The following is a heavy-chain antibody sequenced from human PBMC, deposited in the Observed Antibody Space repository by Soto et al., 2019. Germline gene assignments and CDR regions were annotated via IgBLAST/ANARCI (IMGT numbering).Heavy chain of an antibody. J-gene: IGHJ3*01. Sequence: QVQLVESGGGVVQPGRSLRLSCAASGFTFSDYGLHWVRQAPGKGLEWVALIWYDGSLKYYTQSVKGRFTVSRDNAKNTLSLQMLSLRDEDTAVYFCASTQMTQGVRGAFDLWGQGTAVTVPS. D-gene: IGHD2-8*01. V-gene: IGHV3-33*03. CDR2: IWYDGSLK. CDR1: GFTFSDYG. CDR3: ASTQMTQGVRGAFDL.